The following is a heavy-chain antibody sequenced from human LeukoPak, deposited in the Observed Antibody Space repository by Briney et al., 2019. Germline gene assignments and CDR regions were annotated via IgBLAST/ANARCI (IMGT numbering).Heavy chain of an antibody. CDR3: TRDRRGYHYFDY. Sequence: GGSLRLSCTASGFTFGDYAMSWVRQAPGKGLEWVGFIRIKAYGETTEYAAPVKGRFTISRDDSKSIAYLQMNSLKIEDTAVYYCTRDRRGYHYFDYWGQGTLVTVSS. J-gene: IGHJ4*02. D-gene: IGHD1-1*01. CDR2: IRIKAYGETT. CDR1: GFTFGDYA. V-gene: IGHV3-49*04.